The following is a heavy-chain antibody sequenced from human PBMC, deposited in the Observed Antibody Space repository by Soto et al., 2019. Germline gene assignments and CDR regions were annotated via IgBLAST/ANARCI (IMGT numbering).Heavy chain of an antibody. CDR2: IYWDDEK. D-gene: IGHD6-19*01. CDR3: THRHGSQYSSCWYWFDP. J-gene: IGHJ5*02. Sequence: QITLKESGPTLVKPTQTLTLTCTFSGFSFSTSGVGVGWIRQPPGKALEWLALIYWDDEKRYSPSLKSRLTITNDTSKNQAVLTMTNMDPVDTATYHCTHRHGSQYSSCWYWFDPRGQGTLVTVSS. V-gene: IGHV2-5*02. CDR1: GFSFSTSGVG.